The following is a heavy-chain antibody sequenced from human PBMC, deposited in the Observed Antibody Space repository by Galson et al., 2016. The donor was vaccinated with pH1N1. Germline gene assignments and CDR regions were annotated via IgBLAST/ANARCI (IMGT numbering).Heavy chain of an antibody. CDR1: GGSISSYY. D-gene: IGHD5-18*01. Sequence: SETLSLTCTVSGGSISSYYWSWIRQPAGKGLEWIGHIYTSGSTNYNPSLKSRVTMSVDTSKNPFSLKLSSVTAADTAVYYCARLDYTELWFHFDYWGQGTLVTVSS. CDR3: ARLDYTELWFHFDY. CDR2: IYTSGST. J-gene: IGHJ4*02. V-gene: IGHV4-4*07.